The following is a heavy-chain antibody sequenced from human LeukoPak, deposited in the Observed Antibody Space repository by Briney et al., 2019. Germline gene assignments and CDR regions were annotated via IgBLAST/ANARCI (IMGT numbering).Heavy chain of an antibody. Sequence: ASVKVSCKASGYTFTSYDINWVRQATGQGLEWMGWMNPNSGNTGYAQKFQGRVTMTRNTSINTAYMELSSLRFEDTAVYYCARQPPTRGIDYWGQGILVTVSS. CDR2: MNPNSGNT. J-gene: IGHJ4*02. V-gene: IGHV1-8*01. CDR3: ARQPPTRGIDY. D-gene: IGHD3-10*01. CDR1: GYTFTSYD.